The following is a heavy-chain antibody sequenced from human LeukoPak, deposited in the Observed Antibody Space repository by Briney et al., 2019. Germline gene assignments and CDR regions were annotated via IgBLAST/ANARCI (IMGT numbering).Heavy chain of an antibody. Sequence: SETLSLTCTVSGGSISSSSYYWGWIRQPPGEGLEWIGSIYYSGSTYYNPSLKSRVTISVDTSKNQFSLKLSSVTAADTAVYYCARAGFTFDYWGQGTLVTVSS. V-gene: IGHV4-39*07. J-gene: IGHJ4*02. D-gene: IGHD3-10*01. CDR1: GGSISSSSYY. CDR3: ARAGFTFDY. CDR2: IYYSGST.